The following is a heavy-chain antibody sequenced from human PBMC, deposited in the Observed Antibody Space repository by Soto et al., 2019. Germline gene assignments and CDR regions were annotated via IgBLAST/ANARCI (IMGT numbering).Heavy chain of an antibody. V-gene: IGHV3-30-3*01. D-gene: IGHD2-15*01. CDR3: ARDYCSGGSCYDDAFDI. J-gene: IGHJ3*02. Sequence: QVQLVESGGGVVQPGRSLRLSCAASGFTFSSYAMHWVRQAPGKGLEWVAVISYDGSNKYYADSVKGRFTISRDNPKNTLYLQMNSLRAEDTAVYYCARDYCSGGSCYDDAFDIWGQGIMDTVSS. CDR1: GFTFSSYA. CDR2: ISYDGSNK.